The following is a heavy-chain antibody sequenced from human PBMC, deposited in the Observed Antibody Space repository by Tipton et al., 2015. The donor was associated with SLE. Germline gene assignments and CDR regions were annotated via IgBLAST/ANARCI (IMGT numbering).Heavy chain of an antibody. CDR2: IYYSGST. J-gene: IGHJ4*02. D-gene: IGHD6-19*01. Sequence: LRLSCTVSGGSISSGGYYWSWIRQHPGKGLEWIGYIYYSGSTYYNPSLKSRVTISVDTSKNQFSLKLSSVTAADTAVYYCARGMWQWLVEEGYYFDYWGQGTLVTVSS. V-gene: IGHV4-31*03. CDR1: GGSISSGGYY. CDR3: ARGMWQWLVEEGYYFDY.